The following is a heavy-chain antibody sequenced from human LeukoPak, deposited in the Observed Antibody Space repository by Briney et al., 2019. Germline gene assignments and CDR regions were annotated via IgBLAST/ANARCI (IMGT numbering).Heavy chain of an antibody. J-gene: IGHJ3*02. CDR2: VYASGST. CDR1: GGSLSSSLYY. Sequence: PSETLSLTCTVSGGSLSSSLYYWGWVRQPPGGGLDYLGSVYASGSTYNNPSLESGVTISKNTSKNHCSCRLTAVTPADTAVYYCVRETPGLAFDIWGQGIMVTVSS. V-gene: IGHV4-39*02. D-gene: IGHD2-2*01. CDR3: VRETPGLAFDI.